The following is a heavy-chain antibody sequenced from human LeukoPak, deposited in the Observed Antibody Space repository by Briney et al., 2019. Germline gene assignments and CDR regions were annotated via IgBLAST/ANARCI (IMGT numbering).Heavy chain of an antibody. Sequence: SETLSLTCSVSVVSITSGSYYWGWIRQSAGKGLEWIGRVHSSGDIYHNAAFRSRAAVSGDASKNQFSLQLNSVTAADTAVYYCARGASPKDAVFFDYWGQGALITVSS. V-gene: IGHV4-61*02. CDR2: VHSSGDI. D-gene: IGHD3-16*01. J-gene: IGHJ4*02. CDR1: VVSITSGSYY. CDR3: ARGASPKDAVFFDY.